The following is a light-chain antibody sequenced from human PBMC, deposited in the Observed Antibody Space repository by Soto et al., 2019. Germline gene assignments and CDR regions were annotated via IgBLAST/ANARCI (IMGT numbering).Light chain of an antibody. V-gene: IGLV1-40*01. CDR1: RSNIGAGYD. CDR2: GNS. CDR3: QSYDSSRSYV. J-gene: IGLJ1*01. Sequence: QSVLTQPPSVSGAPGQRVTISCTGSRSNIGAGYDVHWYQQLPGTAPKLLIYGNSNRPSGVPDRFSASKSGTSASPAITGRQEEDEAAYYCQSYDSSRSYVFGTGTKLTVL.